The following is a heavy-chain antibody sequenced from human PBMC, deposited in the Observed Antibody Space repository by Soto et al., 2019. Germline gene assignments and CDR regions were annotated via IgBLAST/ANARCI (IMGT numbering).Heavy chain of an antibody. CDR1: GFTFSSYG. CDR2: ISYDGSNK. J-gene: IGHJ4*02. V-gene: IGHV3-30*18. Sequence: GESLKISCAASGFTFSSYGMHWVRQAPGKGLEWVAVISYDGSNKYYADSVKGRFTISRDNSKNTLYLQMNSLRAEDTAVYYCAKDSSSWSISLVDYWGQGTLVTVSS. CDR3: AKDSSSWSISLVDY. D-gene: IGHD6-13*01.